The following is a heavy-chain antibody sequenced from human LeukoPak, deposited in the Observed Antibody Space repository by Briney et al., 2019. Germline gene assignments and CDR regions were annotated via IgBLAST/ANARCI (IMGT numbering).Heavy chain of an antibody. CDR2: ISSNGGST. D-gene: IGHD1-26*01. CDR3: ARAGSYGSHYYYYYMDV. J-gene: IGHJ6*03. Sequence: GGSLRLSCAASGFTFSSYAMHWVRQAPGKGLEYVSAISSNGGSTYYANSVKGRFTISRDNSKNTLYLQMGSLRAEDMAVYYCARAGSYGSHYYYYYMDVWGKGTTVTISS. CDR1: GFTFSSYA. V-gene: IGHV3-64*01.